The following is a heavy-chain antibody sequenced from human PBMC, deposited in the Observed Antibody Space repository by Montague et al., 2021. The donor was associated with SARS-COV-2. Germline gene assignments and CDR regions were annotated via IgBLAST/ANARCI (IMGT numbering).Heavy chain of an antibody. Sequence: SETLSLTCAVYGGSFSGYYWSWIRQPPGKGLEWIGEINHSGSTNYNPSLKSRVTISVDTSMNQFSLKLSSVTAADTAVYYCARLVETYYYYYGMDVWGQGTTVTVSS. CDR1: GGSFSGYY. V-gene: IGHV4-34*01. J-gene: IGHJ6*02. CDR3: ARLVETYYYYYGMDV. D-gene: IGHD4-23*01. CDR2: INHSGST.